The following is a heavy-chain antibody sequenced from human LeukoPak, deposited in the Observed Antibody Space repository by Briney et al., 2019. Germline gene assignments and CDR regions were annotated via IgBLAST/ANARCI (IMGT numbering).Heavy chain of an antibody. J-gene: IGHJ2*01. CDR3: ASGFPVAAADWYFDL. CDR1: GFTSKNFW. V-gene: IGHV3-74*01. Sequence: GGSLRLSCAASGFTSKNFWMHWVRQAPGKGLVWVSRINSDGSGTSYADSVKGRFTISRDNAKNTLYLQMTSLRVEDTAVYYCASGFPVAAADWYFDLWGRGTLVTVSS. D-gene: IGHD2-21*01. CDR2: INSDGSGT.